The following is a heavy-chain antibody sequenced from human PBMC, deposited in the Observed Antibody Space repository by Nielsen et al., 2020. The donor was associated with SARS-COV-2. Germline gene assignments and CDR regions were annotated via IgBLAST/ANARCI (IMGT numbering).Heavy chain of an antibody. V-gene: IGHV4-39*07. Sequence: SETLSLTCTVSGGSISSTDYHWGWIRQPPGKGLEWIGSIYYSGTTYYSPSLKSRVTISVDTSKNQFFLKVNSVTAADTAVYYCVRIDMATISVDYWGRGTLVTVSS. CDR2: IYYSGTT. J-gene: IGHJ4*02. CDR3: VRIDMATISVDY. CDR1: GGSISSTDYH. D-gene: IGHD5-24*01.